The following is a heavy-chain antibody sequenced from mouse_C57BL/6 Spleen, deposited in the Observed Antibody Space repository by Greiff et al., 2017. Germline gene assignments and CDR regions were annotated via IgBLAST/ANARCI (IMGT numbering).Heavy chain of an antibody. V-gene: IGHV1-55*01. D-gene: IGHD2-4*01. CDR1: GYTFTSYW. Sequence: VQLQQPGAELVKPGASVTMSCKASGYTFTSYWITWVKQRPGQGLEWIGDIYPGSGSTNYNEKFKSKATLTVDTSSSTAYMQLSSLTSEDSAIYYCARRDYDDGRGAYFDYWGQGTTLTVSS. J-gene: IGHJ2*01. CDR3: ARRDYDDGRGAYFDY. CDR2: IYPGSGST.